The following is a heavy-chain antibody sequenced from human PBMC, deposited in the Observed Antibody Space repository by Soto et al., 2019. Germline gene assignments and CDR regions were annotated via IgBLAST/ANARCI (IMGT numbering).Heavy chain of an antibody. D-gene: IGHD6-13*01. CDR3: ATVPWTAAAS. J-gene: IGHJ5*02. Sequence: EVQLVESGGGLVQPGGSLRLSCAASGFTFSDNWMNWVRQAPGKGLEWVATIKPDGSEQDYVEFVKGRFTISRDNAKNPLYLQMNRLRAEDTAVYYCATVPWTAAASWGQGTLVTVS. CDR2: IKPDGSEQ. V-gene: IGHV3-7*01. CDR1: GFTFSDNW.